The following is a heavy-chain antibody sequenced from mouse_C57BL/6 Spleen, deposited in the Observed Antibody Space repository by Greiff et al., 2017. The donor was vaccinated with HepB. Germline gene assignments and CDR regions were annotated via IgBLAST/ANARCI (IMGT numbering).Heavy chain of an antibody. V-gene: IGHV3-6*01. Sequence: EVQLVESGPGLVKPSQSLSLTCSVTGYSITSGYYWNWIRQFPGNKLEWMGYISYDGSNNYNPSLKNRISITRDTSKNQFFLKLNSVTTEDTATYYCARSGYGYDAYYFDYWGQGTTLTVSS. D-gene: IGHD2-2*01. CDR1: GYSITSGYY. CDR3: ARSGYGYDAYYFDY. CDR2: ISYDGSN. J-gene: IGHJ2*01.